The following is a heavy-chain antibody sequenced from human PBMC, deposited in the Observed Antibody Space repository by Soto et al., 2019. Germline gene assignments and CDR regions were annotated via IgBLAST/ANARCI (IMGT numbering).Heavy chain of an antibody. Sequence: QVQLQESGPGLVKPSQTLSLTCTVSGGSISSGGYYWSWIRQHPGKGLEWIGYIYYSGSTYYNPSPKSRVTISVDTSKNQFSLKLSSVTAADTAVYYCARAVVVVSSWFDPWGQGTLVTVSS. D-gene: IGHD2-15*01. CDR1: GGSISSGGYY. V-gene: IGHV4-31*03. J-gene: IGHJ5*02. CDR2: IYYSGST. CDR3: ARAVVVVSSWFDP.